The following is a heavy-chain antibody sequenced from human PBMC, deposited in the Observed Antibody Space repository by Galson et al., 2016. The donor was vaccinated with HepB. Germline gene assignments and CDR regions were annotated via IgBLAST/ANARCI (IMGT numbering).Heavy chain of an antibody. CDR1: GFSLSTSGMC. V-gene: IGHV2-70*01. D-gene: IGHD3-22*01. CDR3: ARWDYYDSSGSWEDY. CDR2: IDWDDFK. J-gene: IGHJ4*02. Sequence: PALVKPTQTLTVTCTFSGFSLSTSGMCVSWIRQPPGKALEWLALIDWDDFKYYSTSLKTRLTISKDTSKNQVVLTMTNMDPVDTATYYCARWDYYDSSGSWEDYWGQGTLVTVSS.